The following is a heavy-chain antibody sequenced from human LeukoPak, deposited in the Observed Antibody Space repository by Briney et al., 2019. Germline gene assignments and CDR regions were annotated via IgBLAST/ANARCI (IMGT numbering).Heavy chain of an antibody. V-gene: IGHV1-2*02. J-gene: IGHJ4*02. Sequence: SVKVSCKASGYTFTDYHLHWLRQAPGQGLEWMGWINPRSGDTTYTQKFLGRVTMPRDTYTNTAYMDLSSLRSDDTAVYYCARDWSGYNPIYYFASWGQGTLVTVSS. CDR2: INPRSGDT. D-gene: IGHD5-24*01. CDR1: GYTFTDYH. CDR3: ARDWSGYNPIYYFAS.